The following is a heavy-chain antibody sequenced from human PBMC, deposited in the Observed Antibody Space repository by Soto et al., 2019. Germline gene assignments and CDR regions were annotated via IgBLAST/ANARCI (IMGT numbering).Heavy chain of an antibody. J-gene: IGHJ4*02. D-gene: IGHD6-13*01. V-gene: IGHV3-7*04. Sequence: EVQVVDSGGGLVQPGGSLRLSCAASGFTFSSFWMTWVRQPPGKGLEWVANIKNDGSEKKYADSVKGRFTISRDNAKSSLQLELNSLTDEDAAVCYCTRGVTAGDWGQGTLVTVSS. CDR3: TRGVTAGD. CDR2: IKNDGSEK. CDR1: GFTFSSFW.